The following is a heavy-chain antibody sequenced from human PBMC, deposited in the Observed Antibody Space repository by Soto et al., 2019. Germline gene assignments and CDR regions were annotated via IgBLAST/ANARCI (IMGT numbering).Heavy chain of an antibody. J-gene: IGHJ3*01. Sequence: PGESLKISCKGSGYTFTSSWIGWVRQVPGKGLEWMVMIYPGDSHAIYSPSFQGQVTMSADKSISTAYLQWSSLKASDTAMYYCARPYSGGPNDPFDVWGQGTMVTVSS. V-gene: IGHV5-51*01. CDR1: GYTFTSSW. CDR3: ARPYSGGPNDPFDV. D-gene: IGHD1-26*01. CDR2: IYPGDSHA.